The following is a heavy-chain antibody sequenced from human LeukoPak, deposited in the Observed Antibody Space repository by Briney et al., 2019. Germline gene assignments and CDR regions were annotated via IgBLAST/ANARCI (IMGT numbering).Heavy chain of an antibody. J-gene: IGHJ4*02. CDR3: TRDASLDIVSTVMYFDY. CDR1: GFTFTNYD. Sequence: PGGSLRLSCAASGFTFTNYDMIWVRQAPGKGLEWVGFIRRKAHGGTTEYAASVKGRFSISRDDSKSIVYLQMNSLKTEDTAVYHCTRDASLDIVSTVMYFDYWGQGTLVTVSS. D-gene: IGHD5/OR15-5a*01. V-gene: IGHV3-49*04. CDR2: IRRKAHGGTT.